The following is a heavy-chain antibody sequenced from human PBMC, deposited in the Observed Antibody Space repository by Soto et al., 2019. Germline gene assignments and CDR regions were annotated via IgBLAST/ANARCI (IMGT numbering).Heavy chain of an antibody. V-gene: IGHV1-69*13. CDR2: IIPIFGTA. J-gene: IGHJ4*02. Sequence: ASVKVSCKASGGTFSSYAISWVRQAPGQGLEWMGGIIPIFGTANYAQKFQGRVTITADESTSTAYMELSSLRSEDTAVYYCARIEYSSSSASGYWGQGTLVTSPQ. CDR1: GGTFSSYA. D-gene: IGHD6-6*01. CDR3: ARIEYSSSSASGY.